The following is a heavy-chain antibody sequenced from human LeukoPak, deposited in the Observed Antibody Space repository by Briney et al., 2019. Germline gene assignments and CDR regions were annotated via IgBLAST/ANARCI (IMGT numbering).Heavy chain of an antibody. Sequence: SQTLSLTCAISGDSVSSNCVSWNWIRQSPSRGLEWLGRTYYRSKWYYDYALSVKSRITVNPDTSKNQFSLQLNSVTPEDTAVYYCARDRPNSSGWTPLDYWGQGTLVTVSS. D-gene: IGHD6-19*01. V-gene: IGHV6-1*01. J-gene: IGHJ4*02. CDR1: GDSVSSNCVS. CDR2: TYYRSKWYY. CDR3: ARDRPNSSGWTPLDY.